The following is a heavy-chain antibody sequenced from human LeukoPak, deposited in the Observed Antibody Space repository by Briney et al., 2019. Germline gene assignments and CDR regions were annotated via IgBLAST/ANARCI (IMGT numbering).Heavy chain of an antibody. CDR1: GFTFSTYW. J-gene: IGHJ4*02. V-gene: IGHV3-7*01. CDR2: MKGDGSEI. Sequence: PGGSLRLSCAASGFTFSTYWMTWVRQAPGKGLEWVANMKGDGSEIYYVDSVRGRFTISRDNAKNLLYLQMNSLRAEDTAVYYCARDPWYVDYWGQGTLVTVSS. CDR3: ARDPWYVDY.